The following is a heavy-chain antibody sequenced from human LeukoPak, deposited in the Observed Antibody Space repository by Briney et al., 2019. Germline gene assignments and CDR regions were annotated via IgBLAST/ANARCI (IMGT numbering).Heavy chain of an antibody. V-gene: IGHV4-34*01. CDR1: GGSFSGYY. J-gene: IGHJ5*02. CDR2: INHSGST. Sequence: PSETLSLTCAVYGGSFSGYYWSWIRQPPGKGLEWIGEINHSGSTNYNPSLKSRVTISVDMSKNQFSLKLSSVTAADTAVYYCAEGIAAAGTLWFDPWGQGTLVTVSS. D-gene: IGHD6-13*01. CDR3: AEGIAAAGTLWFDP.